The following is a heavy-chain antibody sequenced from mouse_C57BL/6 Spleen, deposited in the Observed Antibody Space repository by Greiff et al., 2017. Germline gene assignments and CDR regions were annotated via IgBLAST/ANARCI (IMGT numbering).Heavy chain of an antibody. V-gene: IGHV3-8*01. D-gene: IGHD2-3*01. J-gene: IGHJ1*03. Sequence: EVQLQESGPGLAKPSQTLSLTCSVTGYSITSDYWNWIRKFPGNKLEYMGYISYSGSTYYNPSLKSRISIPRDTSKNQYYLQLNSVTTEDTATYDCARYSRDDGYFWYFDVWGTGTTVTVSS. CDR1: GYSITSDY. CDR3: ARYSRDDGYFWYFDV. CDR2: ISYSGST.